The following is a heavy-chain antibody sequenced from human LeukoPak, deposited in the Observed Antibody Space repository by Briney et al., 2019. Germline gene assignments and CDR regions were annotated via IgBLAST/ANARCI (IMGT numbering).Heavy chain of an antibody. CDR3: ARELGIVGAIGNCFDP. CDR1: GGSFSGYY. V-gene: IGHV4-34*01. CDR2: INHSGST. Sequence: TSETLSLTCAVYGGSFSGYYWSWIRQPPGKGLEWIGEINHSGSTNYNPSLKSRVTISVDTSKNQFSLKLSSVTAADTAVYYCARELGIVGAIGNCFDPWGQGTLVTVSS. D-gene: IGHD1-26*01. J-gene: IGHJ5*02.